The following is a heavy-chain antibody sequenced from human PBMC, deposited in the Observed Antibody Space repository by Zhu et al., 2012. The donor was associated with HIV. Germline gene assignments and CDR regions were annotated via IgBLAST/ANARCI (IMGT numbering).Heavy chain of an antibody. CDR2: IYYSGTT. J-gene: IGHJ3*02. Sequence: QVQLQESGPGLVKPSQTLSLTCTVSGGSISSGDYYWSWVRQSPVRGLEWIGYIYYSGTTYYIPSLKGRVTISVDTSKNQFSLKLTSVTAADTAMYYCARKQWELLSAFDIWAKGQWSPSLQ. D-gene: IGHD1-26*01. V-gene: IGHV4-30-4*08. CDR3: ARKQWELLSAFDI. CDR1: GGSISSGDYY.